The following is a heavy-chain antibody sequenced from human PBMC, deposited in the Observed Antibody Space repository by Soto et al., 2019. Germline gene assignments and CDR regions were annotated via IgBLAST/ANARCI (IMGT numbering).Heavy chain of an antibody. J-gene: IGHJ5*02. CDR3: AMTYYYDSSGYYGLFDP. CDR1: GYTFTSYA. CDR2: INAGNGNT. Sequence: ASVKVSCKASGYTFTSYAMHWVRQAPGQRLEWMGWINAGNGNTKYSQKFQGRVTITRDTSASTAYMELSSLRSEDTAVYYCAMTYYYDSSGYYGLFDPWGQGTLVTVSS. D-gene: IGHD3-22*01. V-gene: IGHV1-3*01.